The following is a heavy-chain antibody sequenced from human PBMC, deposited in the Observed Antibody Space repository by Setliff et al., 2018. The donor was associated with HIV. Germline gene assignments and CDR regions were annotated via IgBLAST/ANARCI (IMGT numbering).Heavy chain of an antibody. CDR2: ITYSGSA. V-gene: IGHV4-39*07. Sequence: SETLSLTCTVSGESISGSSYSWGWIRQPPGKGPEWIGSITYSGSARYNPSLKSRVTISVDRSKNQFSLKLTSVTAADTAVYYCARGQDLGATWTGYYYYYMDVWGKGTTVTVSS. CDR3: ARGQDLGATWTGYYYYYMDV. D-gene: IGHD1-26*01. J-gene: IGHJ6*03. CDR1: GESISGSSYS.